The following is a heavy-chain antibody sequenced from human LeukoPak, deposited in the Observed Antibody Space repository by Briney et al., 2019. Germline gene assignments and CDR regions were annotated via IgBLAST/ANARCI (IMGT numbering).Heavy chain of an antibody. CDR3: ARESGYSYGSFDY. V-gene: IGHV4-59*01. CDR1: GGSISSYY. D-gene: IGHD5-18*01. J-gene: IGHJ4*02. Sequence: PSETLSLTCTVSGGSISSYYCSWIRQPPGKGLEWIGYIYYSGSTNYNPSLKSRVTISVDTSKNQFSLKLSSVTAADTAVYYCARESGYSYGSFDYWGQGTLVTVSS. CDR2: IYYSGST.